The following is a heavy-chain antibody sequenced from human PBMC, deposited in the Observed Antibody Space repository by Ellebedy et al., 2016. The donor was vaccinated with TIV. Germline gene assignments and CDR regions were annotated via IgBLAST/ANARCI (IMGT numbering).Heavy chain of an antibody. CDR2: ISYDGSNK. CDR1: GFTFNSYG. D-gene: IGHD3-9*01. V-gene: IGHV3-30*18. CDR3: AKEAYDILTGSQMNGMDV. J-gene: IGHJ6*02. Sequence: GGSLRLSCAASGFTFNSYGMHWVRQAPGKGLEWLAFISYDGSNKYYADSVKGRFTISRDSSKNTLYLQMNSLRGEDTDMYYCAKEAYDILTGSQMNGMDVWGQGTTVTVSS.